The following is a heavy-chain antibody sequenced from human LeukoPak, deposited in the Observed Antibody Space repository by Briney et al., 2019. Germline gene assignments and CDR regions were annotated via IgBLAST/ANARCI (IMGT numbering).Heavy chain of an antibody. CDR1: GFIFSSYA. D-gene: IGHD3-3*01. V-gene: IGHV3-30-3*01. CDR2: ISYDGSNT. Sequence: GRSLRLSCAASGFIFSSYAMHWVRQAPGKGLEWVAVISYDGSNTDYADSVKGRFTISRDNSKNTLYLQMNSLRAEDTAVYYCARCRDYNLWSGSAVDYWGQGTLVTVSS. J-gene: IGHJ4*02. CDR3: ARCRDYNLWSGSAVDY.